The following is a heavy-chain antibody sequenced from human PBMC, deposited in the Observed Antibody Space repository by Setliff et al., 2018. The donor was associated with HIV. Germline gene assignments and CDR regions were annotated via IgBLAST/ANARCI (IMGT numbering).Heavy chain of an antibody. Sequence: PGGSLRLSCAASGFTFSSHAMSWFRQAPGKGLEWVSAISGYGFSTYYADSVKGRFTMSRDNSKNTLYLQMNSLRAEDTAVYHCAKAGSWDYYDSSGYYHFDNWGQGTLVTVSS. CDR3: AKAGSWDYYDSSGYYHFDN. D-gene: IGHD3-22*01. CDR2: ISGYGFST. CDR1: GFTFSSHA. J-gene: IGHJ4*02. V-gene: IGHV3-23*01.